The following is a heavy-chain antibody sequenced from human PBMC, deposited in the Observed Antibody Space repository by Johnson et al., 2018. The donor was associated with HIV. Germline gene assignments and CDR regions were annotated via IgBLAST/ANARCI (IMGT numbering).Heavy chain of an antibody. D-gene: IGHD3-10*01. CDR1: GFRFSNAW. Sequence: VQLVESGGGLVKPGDSLRLSCTASGFRFSNAWMGWVRQAPGKGLEWLGRIKSKTGGGTTSSAAPVKGRLPIPRDDSKDTVYLHMNSLKVDDTAVYYCTTDWEYYYGSGKLDAFDMWGQGTMVTVSS. CDR2: IKSKTGGGTT. V-gene: IGHV3-15*01. CDR3: TTDWEYYYGSGKLDAFDM. J-gene: IGHJ3*02.